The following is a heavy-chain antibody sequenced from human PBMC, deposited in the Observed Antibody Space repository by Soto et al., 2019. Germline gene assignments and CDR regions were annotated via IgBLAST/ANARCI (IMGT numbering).Heavy chain of an antibody. D-gene: IGHD3-10*01. Sequence: SETLSLTCTVSGGSISNYYWSWIRQSPGKGLEWIGYVYYSGTTNYNPSLKSRVAISVDTSKNQISLRLSSVTAADTAVYYCARERELTMVRGVITIFDYWGQGTQVTVSS. CDR3: ARERELTMVRGVITIFDY. J-gene: IGHJ4*02. CDR2: VYYSGTT. V-gene: IGHV4-59*01. CDR1: GGSISNYY.